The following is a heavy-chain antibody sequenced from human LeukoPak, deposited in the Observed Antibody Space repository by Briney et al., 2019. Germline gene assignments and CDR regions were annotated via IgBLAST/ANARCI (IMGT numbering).Heavy chain of an antibody. V-gene: IGHV3-23*01. CDR3: ANGIRPNDY. CDR1: AFAFSNHA. CDR2: ISISGGTT. J-gene: IGHJ4*02. Sequence: PGGSLRLSCTASAFAFSNHAMSWVRQAPGKGLEWVSSISISGGTTYYTDSVKGRFTISRENSKSTLYLQMNNLRADDTAVYYCANGIRPNDYWGQGTLVTVSS. D-gene: IGHD1-14*01.